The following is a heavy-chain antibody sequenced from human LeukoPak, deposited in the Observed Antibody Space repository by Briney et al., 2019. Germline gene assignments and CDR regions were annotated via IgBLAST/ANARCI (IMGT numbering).Heavy chain of an antibody. Sequence: GRSLRLSCTASGFTFGDYAMSWVRQAPGKGLAWVGFIRDKTYGGTTEHAASVKGRFTISRDDSRSIAYLQMNGLKTEDTAVYYCTRDRGYCSSTSCYAWFDPWGQGTLVTVSS. V-gene: IGHV3-49*04. D-gene: IGHD2-2*01. J-gene: IGHJ5*02. CDR3: TRDRGYCSSTSCYAWFDP. CDR2: IRDKTYGGTT. CDR1: GFTFGDYA.